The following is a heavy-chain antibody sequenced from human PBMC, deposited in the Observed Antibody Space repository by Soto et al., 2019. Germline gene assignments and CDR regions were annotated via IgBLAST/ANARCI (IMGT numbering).Heavy chain of an antibody. CDR3: AIAPPPPMVRGTKRDYGMDV. V-gene: IGHV1-18*01. CDR1: GYTFTSYG. J-gene: IGHJ6*02. Sequence: GASVKVSCKASGYTFTSYGISWVRQAPGQRLEWMGWISAYNGNTNYAQKLQGRVTMTTDTSTSTAYMELRSLRSDDTAVYYCAIAPPPPMVRGTKRDYGMDVWAQGTRFTVSS. CDR2: ISAYNGNT. D-gene: IGHD3-10*01.